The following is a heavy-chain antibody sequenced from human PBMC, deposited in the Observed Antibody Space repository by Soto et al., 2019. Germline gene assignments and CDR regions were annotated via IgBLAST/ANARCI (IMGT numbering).Heavy chain of an antibody. CDR1: GYTFTSSG. CDR2: ISAYNGNT. V-gene: IGHV1-18*01. CDR3: ARVRDYYDSSGYDVDY. D-gene: IGHD3-22*01. J-gene: IGHJ4*02. Sequence: QVQLVQSGAEVKKPGASVKVSCKASGYTFTSSGISWVRQAPGQGLEWMGWISAYNGNTNYAQKLQGRVTMTTDTSTSTADMELRSLISDDTAVYYCARVRDYYDSSGYDVDYWGQGTLVTVSS.